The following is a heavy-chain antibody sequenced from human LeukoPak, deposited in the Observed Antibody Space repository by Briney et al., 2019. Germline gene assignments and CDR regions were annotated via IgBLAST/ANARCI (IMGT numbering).Heavy chain of an antibody. Sequence: GGSLRLSCAAAGFTFNSFEMFWVRQAPGKGLEWISYISSSGNKIYYADSVKGRFTISRDNAKNSLFLQMNSLRAEDTAVYYCARVLRYCSGGNCYSGRLGYMDVWGKGTTVTISS. J-gene: IGHJ6*03. D-gene: IGHD2-15*01. CDR2: ISSSGNKI. V-gene: IGHV3-48*03. CDR3: ARVLRYCSGGNCYSGRLGYMDV. CDR1: GFTFNSFE.